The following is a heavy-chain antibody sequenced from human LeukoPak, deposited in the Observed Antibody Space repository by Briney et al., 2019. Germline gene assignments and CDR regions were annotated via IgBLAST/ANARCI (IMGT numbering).Heavy chain of an antibody. D-gene: IGHD3-10*01. J-gene: IGHJ4*02. CDR2: IIPIFGTA. Sequence: SLKVSCKASGGTFNSYAISWVPQAPGPGLEWMGRIIPIFGTANYAQKFQGRVTITTDESTSTAYMELSSLRSEDTAVYYCASEGCYSSRSHPFAYWGQGSLVTVSS. V-gene: IGHV1-69*05. CDR1: GGTFNSYA. CDR3: ASEGCYSSRSHPFAY.